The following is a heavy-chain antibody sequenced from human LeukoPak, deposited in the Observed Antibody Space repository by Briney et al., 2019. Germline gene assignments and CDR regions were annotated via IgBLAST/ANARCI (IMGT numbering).Heavy chain of an antibody. D-gene: IGHD4-11*01. Sequence: PGGSLRLSCEASGFTFSHYGMHWVRQAPGKGLEWVAVIWSDATNQYYADSVKGRFTISRDNFKNTVSLQMNSLRAEDTAVYYYAKDAQRGFDYSNSLEHWGQASLVTVSS. CDR1: GFTFSHYG. CDR3: AKDAQRGFDYSNSLEH. V-gene: IGHV3-33*06. J-gene: IGHJ4*02. CDR2: IWSDATNQ.